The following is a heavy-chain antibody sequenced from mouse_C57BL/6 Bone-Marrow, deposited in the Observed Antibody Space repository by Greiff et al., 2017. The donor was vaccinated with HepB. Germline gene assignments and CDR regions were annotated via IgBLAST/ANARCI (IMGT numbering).Heavy chain of an antibody. CDR3: ARGYSRFAY. J-gene: IGHJ3*01. Sequence: VQLKESGPGLVQPSQSLSITCTVSGFSLTSYGVHWVRQSPGKGLEWLGVIWSGGSTDYNAAFISRLSISKDNSKSQVFFKMNSLQADDTAIYYCARGYSRFAYWGQGTLVTVSA. CDR2: IWSGGST. CDR1: GFSLTSYG. V-gene: IGHV2-2*01. D-gene: IGHD1-1*01.